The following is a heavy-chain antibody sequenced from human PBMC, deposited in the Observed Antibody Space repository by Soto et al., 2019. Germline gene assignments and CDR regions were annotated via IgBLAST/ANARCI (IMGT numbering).Heavy chain of an antibody. V-gene: IGHV3-23*01. CDR2: ISGTGGSA. CDR3: ARPGSSAIEFYYFDY. Sequence: EVQLLESGGGLVQPGGSLRLSCAASGLSFSNYAMNWVRQAPGKGLEWVSVISGTGGSADYADSVKGRFTISRDNAKNSLYLQMNSLRDEDTAVYYCARPGSSAIEFYYFDYWGQGTLVTVSS. D-gene: IGHD6-6*01. CDR1: GLSFSNYA. J-gene: IGHJ4*02.